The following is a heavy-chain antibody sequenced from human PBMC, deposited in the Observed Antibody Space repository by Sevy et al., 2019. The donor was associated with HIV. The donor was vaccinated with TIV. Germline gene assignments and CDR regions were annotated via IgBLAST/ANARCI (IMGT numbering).Heavy chain of an antibody. V-gene: IGHV1-2*02. Sequence: ASVKVSCKASGYYFTGYYVHWVRQAPGQGLEWMGWINPKGGGTNIGQKFHGRVTMSRDTSITTAYMELTRLRSNDTGVYFCARSVYGSGTYLHDYWGQGTLVTVSS. CDR1: GYYFTGYY. CDR2: INPKGGGT. CDR3: ARSVYGSGTYLHDY. D-gene: IGHD3-10*01. J-gene: IGHJ4*02.